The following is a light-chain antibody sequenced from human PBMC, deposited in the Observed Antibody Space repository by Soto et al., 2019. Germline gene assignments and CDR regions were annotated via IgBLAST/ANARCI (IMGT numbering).Light chain of an antibody. CDR3: QQSYSLPA. V-gene: IGKV1-39*01. CDR1: QNINTY. CDR2: AAS. Sequence: DIQMTQYPSTLSATAGDGVTITCRASQNINTYLNWYQQKPGKAPKLLIYAASYLQSGVPSRFSGSGSGTDFTLTISRLQPEDFATYYCQQSYSLPAFGLGTNVDI. J-gene: IGKJ1*01.